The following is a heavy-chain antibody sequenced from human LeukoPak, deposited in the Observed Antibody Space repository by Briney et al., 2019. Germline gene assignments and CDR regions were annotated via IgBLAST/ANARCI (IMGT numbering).Heavy chain of an antibody. V-gene: IGHV3-23*01. CDR1: GFTFSSHA. CDR2: ISGSGDST. CDR3: ARRSGIAVAGAFDY. D-gene: IGHD6-19*01. Sequence: GGSLRLSCVASGFTFSSHAMNWVRQAPGKGLEWVSGISGSGDSTYYADSVKGRFTISRDNSKNTLYLQMNSLRAEDTAVYYCARRSGIAVAGAFDYWGQGTLVTVSS. J-gene: IGHJ4*02.